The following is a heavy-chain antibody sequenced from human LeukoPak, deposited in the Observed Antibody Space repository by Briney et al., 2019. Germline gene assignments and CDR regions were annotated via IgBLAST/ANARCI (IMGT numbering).Heavy chain of an antibody. J-gene: IGHJ4*02. D-gene: IGHD3-22*01. CDR2: ISYDGSNK. CDR1: GFTFSSYG. CDR3: AQIGDEVKLNYYDSSGYYDY. V-gene: IGHV3-30*18. Sequence: AGSLRLSCAASGFTFSSYGMHWVRQAPGKGLEWVAVISYDGSNKYYADSVKGRFTISRDNYKNTLYLQMNGLRAEDTAVYYCAQIGDEVKLNYYDSSGYYDYWGQGTLVTVSS.